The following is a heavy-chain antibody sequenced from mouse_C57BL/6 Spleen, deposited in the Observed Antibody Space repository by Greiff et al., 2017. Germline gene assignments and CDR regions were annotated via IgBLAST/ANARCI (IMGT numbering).Heavy chain of an antibody. CDR2: INPGSGGT. D-gene: IGHD2-4*01. J-gene: IGHJ2*01. Sequence: QVQLQQSGAELVRPGTSVTVSCKASGYAFTNYLIEWVKQRPGQGLEWIGVINPGSGGTNYNEKFKGKATLTADKSSSTAYMQLSSLTSEDSAVYFCARNDYGLYYFDYWGQGTTLTVSS. V-gene: IGHV1-54*01. CDR1: GYAFTNYL. CDR3: ARNDYGLYYFDY.